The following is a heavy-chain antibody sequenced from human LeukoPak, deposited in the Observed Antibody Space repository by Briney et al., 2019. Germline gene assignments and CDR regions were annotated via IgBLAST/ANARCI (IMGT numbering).Heavy chain of an antibody. Sequence: ASVKVSCKASGYTFTGYYMHWVRQAPGQGLEWMGWISAYNGNTNYAQKLQGRVTMTTDTSTSTAYMELRSLRSDDTAVYYCARAPVPYDFWSGYSDYYGMDVWGQGTTVTVSS. D-gene: IGHD3-3*01. CDR3: ARAPVPYDFWSGYSDYYGMDV. CDR2: ISAYNGNT. CDR1: GYTFTGYY. J-gene: IGHJ6*02. V-gene: IGHV1-18*04.